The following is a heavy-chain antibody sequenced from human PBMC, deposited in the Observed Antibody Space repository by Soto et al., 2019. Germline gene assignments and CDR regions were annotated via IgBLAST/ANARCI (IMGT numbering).Heavy chain of an antibody. J-gene: IGHJ6*02. V-gene: IGHV3-23*01. D-gene: IGHD6-13*01. Sequence: GGSLRLSCAASGFTFSSYAMSWVRQAPGKGLEWVSFISGSCGSTYYADSVKGRFTISRDNSKNTLFLQMNSLRAEDTAVYYCAKASRAAGTFYFYYYYYGMDVWGQGTTVTVSS. CDR3: AKASRAAGTFYFYYYYYGMDV. CDR1: GFTFSSYA. CDR2: ISGSCGST.